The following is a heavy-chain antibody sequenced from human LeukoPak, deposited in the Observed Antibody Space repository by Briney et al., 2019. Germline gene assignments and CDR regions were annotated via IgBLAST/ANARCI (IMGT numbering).Heavy chain of an antibody. J-gene: IGHJ1*01. Sequence: GGSLRLSCAASGITFTNAWMNWVRQAPGKGLEWVGRITSKTDGETTDYATPVKGRFTISRDDSKNTLYLQMDSLRSEDTAIYYCTTYASGSLRYWGQGALVTVSS. CDR3: TTYASGSLRY. CDR2: ITSKTDGETT. V-gene: IGHV3-15*01. CDR1: GITFTNAW. D-gene: IGHD3-10*01.